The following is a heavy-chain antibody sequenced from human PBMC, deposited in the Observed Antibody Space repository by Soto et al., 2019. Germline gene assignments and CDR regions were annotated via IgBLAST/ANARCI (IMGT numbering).Heavy chain of an antibody. CDR3: AREGFYAMDV. J-gene: IGHJ6*02. Sequence: GGSLRLSCEVSGFTFSSYEMYWFRQAPGKGLEWVAYISSSGETVYYAGSVQGRFTISRDNAKNSLYLQMSSLGAEDTAVYYCAREGFYAMDVWGQGTTVTVSS. CDR1: GFTFSSYE. V-gene: IGHV3-48*03. CDR2: ISSSGETV. D-gene: IGHD2-2*01.